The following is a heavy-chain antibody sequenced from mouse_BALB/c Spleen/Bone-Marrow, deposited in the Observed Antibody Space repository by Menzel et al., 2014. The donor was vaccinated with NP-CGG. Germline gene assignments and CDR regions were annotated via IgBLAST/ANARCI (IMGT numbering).Heavy chain of an antibody. Sequence: VQLRQSGAGLVRPGSSVKISCKASGYAFSSYWMNWVKQRPGQGLEWIGQIYPGDGDTNYSGKFKGKATLTADESSSTAYMQLSSLTSEDSAVYFCAFGNYDFDYWGQGTTLTVSS. CDR3: AFGNYDFDY. D-gene: IGHD2-1*01. V-gene: IGHV1-80*01. J-gene: IGHJ2*01. CDR2: IYPGDGDT. CDR1: GYAFSSYW.